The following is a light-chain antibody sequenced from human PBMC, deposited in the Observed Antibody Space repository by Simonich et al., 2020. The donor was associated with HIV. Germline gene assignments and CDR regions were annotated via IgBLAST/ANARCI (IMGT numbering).Light chain of an antibody. J-gene: IGKJ1*01. CDR3: QQYNSYWT. Sequence: DIQMTQSPSTLSASVGDRVIITCRASQSMSSWLAWYQQKPGKAPKLLIYKTSTLESGVPSRFSGSGSGTEFTLTISSLQPDDFATYYCQQYNSYWTFGQGTKVEIK. CDR2: KTS. CDR1: QSMSSW. V-gene: IGKV1-5*03.